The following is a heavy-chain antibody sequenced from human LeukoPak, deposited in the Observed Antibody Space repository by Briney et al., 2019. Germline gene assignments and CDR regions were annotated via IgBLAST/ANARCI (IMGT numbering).Heavy chain of an antibody. Sequence: GGSLRLSWAASGFTFSSYEMNWVRQAPGKGLEWVSYISSSGSTIYYADSVKGRFTISRDNAKNSLYLQMNSLRAEDTAVYYCARDGLYYYNSSGHFDYWGQGTLVTASS. J-gene: IGHJ4*02. CDR3: ARDGLYYYNSSGHFDY. D-gene: IGHD3-22*01. V-gene: IGHV3-48*03. CDR1: GFTFSSYE. CDR2: ISSSGSTI.